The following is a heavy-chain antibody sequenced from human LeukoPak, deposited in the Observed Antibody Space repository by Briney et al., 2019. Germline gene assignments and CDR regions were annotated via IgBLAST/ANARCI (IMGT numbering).Heavy chain of an antibody. J-gene: IGHJ4*02. CDR1: GFTFSSYW. CDR2: IKQDGSVK. D-gene: IGHD5-12*01. V-gene: IGHV3-7*01. Sequence: PGGSLRLSCAASGFTFSSYWMSWVRQAPGKGLEWVANIKQDGSVKYYVDSVKGRYTISRDNAKNSLDLQMNSLRAEDTAVYYCARVEYSGWNLEYWGQGTLVTVSS. CDR3: ARVEYSGWNLEY.